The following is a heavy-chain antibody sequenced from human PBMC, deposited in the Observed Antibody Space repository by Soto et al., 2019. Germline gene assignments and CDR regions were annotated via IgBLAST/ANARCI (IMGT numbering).Heavy chain of an antibody. J-gene: IGHJ2*01. CDR3: ARDLRDWYGDPIGYFDL. V-gene: IGHV4-34*01. CDR2: INHSGST. D-gene: IGHD4-17*01. Sequence: QVQLQQWGAGLLKPSETLSLTCAVYGGSFSGYYWSWIRQPPGTGLEWIGEINHSGSTNYNPSLKSRVTISVDTSKNQFSLKLSSVTAADTAVYYCARDLRDWYGDPIGYFDLWGRGTLVTVSS. CDR1: GGSFSGYY.